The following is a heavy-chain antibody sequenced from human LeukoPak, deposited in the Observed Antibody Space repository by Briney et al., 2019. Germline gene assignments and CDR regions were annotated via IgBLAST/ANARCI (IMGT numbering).Heavy chain of an antibody. CDR2: IYTNGST. CDR1: GGSISSYY. J-gene: IGHJ6*03. V-gene: IGHV4-4*09. D-gene: IGHD6-6*01. CDR3: ARRQGYSSSSGYYYYYMDV. Sequence: SETLSITCTVSGGSISSYYWSWIRQPPGKGLEWIGYIYTNGSTNYNPSLKSRVSISVDTSKNQFSLKLSSVTAADTAVYYCARRQGYSSSSGYYYYYMDVWGKGTTVTVSS.